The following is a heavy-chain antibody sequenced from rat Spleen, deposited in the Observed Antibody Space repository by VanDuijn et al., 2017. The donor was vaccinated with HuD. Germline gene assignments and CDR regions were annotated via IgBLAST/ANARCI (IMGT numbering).Heavy chain of an antibody. CDR2: ITSGGST. CDR1: GFSLISNG. CDR3: TRDPITTRDYFDY. J-gene: IGHJ2*01. V-gene: IGHV2S12*01. Sequence: QVQLKESGPGLVQPSQTLSLTCTVSGFSLISNGVSCVRPPPVKGLEWIAAITSGGSTYFNLVLKSRLSISRDTSKSQVFLKMNSLQTEDTAIYFCTRDPITTRDYFDYWGQGVMVTVSS. D-gene: IGHD1-1*01.